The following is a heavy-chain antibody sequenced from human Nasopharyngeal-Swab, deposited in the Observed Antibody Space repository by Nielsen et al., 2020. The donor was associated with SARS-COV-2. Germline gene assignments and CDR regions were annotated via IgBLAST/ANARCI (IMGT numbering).Heavy chain of an antibody. Sequence: ASVKVSCKASGYTFTSYGISWVRQAPGQGLEWMGWISAYNGNTNYAQKLQGRVTMTTDTSTSTAYMELRSLRSDDTAVYYCARDRPYYDYVWGSYRPRVAFDIWGQGTMVTVSS. CDR1: GYTFTSYG. CDR2: ISAYNGNT. CDR3: ARDRPYYDYVWGSYRPRVAFDI. V-gene: IGHV1-18*01. D-gene: IGHD3-16*02. J-gene: IGHJ3*02.